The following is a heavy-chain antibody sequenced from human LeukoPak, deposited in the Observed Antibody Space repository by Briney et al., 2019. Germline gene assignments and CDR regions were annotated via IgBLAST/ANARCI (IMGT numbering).Heavy chain of an antibody. J-gene: IGHJ4*02. CDR1: GGSISSYY. CDR2: IYTSGST. V-gene: IGHV4-4*07. Sequence: SETLSLTCTVSGGSISSYYWSWIRQPAGKGLEWIGRIYTSGSTNYNPSLKSRVTMSVDTSKNQFSLKLSSVTAADTAVYYCASVRGGTTSLRFDYWGPGTLVTVSS. D-gene: IGHD3-16*01. CDR3: ASVRGGTTSLRFDY.